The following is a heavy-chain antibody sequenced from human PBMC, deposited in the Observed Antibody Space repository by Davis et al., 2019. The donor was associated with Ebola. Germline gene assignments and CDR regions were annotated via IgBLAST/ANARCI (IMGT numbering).Heavy chain of an antibody. CDR3: ARGWAAAGPRGSNWYFDL. Sequence: SQTLSLTCAVSGGSISSGGYSWSWIRQPPGKGLEWIGYIYYSGSTNYNPSLKSRVTISVDTSKNQFSLKLSSVTAADTAVYYCARGWAAAGPRGSNWYFDLWGRGTLVTVSS. D-gene: IGHD6-13*01. CDR1: GGSISSGGYS. CDR2: IYYSGST. J-gene: IGHJ2*01. V-gene: IGHV4-61*08.